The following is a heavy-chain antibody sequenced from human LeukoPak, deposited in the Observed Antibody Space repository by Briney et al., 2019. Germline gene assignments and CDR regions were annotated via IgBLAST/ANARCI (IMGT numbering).Heavy chain of an antibody. CDR2: INPSGGST. V-gene: IGHV1-46*01. CDR1: GYTFTNYY. Sequence: ASVKVSCRASGYTFTNYYMHWVRQAPGQGLEWMGIINPSGGSTSYAQKFQGRVTMTRDMSTSTVYMELSSLRSEDTAVYYCARALGGLVAFDYWGQGTLVTVSS. D-gene: IGHD2-15*01. CDR3: ARALGGLVAFDY. J-gene: IGHJ4*02.